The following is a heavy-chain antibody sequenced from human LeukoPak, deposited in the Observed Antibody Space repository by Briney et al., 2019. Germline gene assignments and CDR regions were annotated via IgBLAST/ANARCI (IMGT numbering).Heavy chain of an antibody. CDR1: GYTFTSYG. CDR3: ARSALGYCANGVCYLPVNY. CDR2: ISAYNGNT. J-gene: IGHJ4*02. D-gene: IGHD2-8*01. Sequence: ASVKVSCKASGYTFTSYGISWVRRAPGQGLEWMGWISAYNGNTNYAQKLQGRVTMTTDTSTSTAYMELRSLRSDDTAVYYCARSALGYCANGVCYLPVNYWGQGTLVTVSS. V-gene: IGHV1-18*01.